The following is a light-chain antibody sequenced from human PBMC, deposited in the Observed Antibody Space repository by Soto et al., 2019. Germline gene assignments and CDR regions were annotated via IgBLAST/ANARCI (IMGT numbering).Light chain of an antibody. Sequence: EIVLTQSPGTLSLSPGERAILSCRASQSVSSSYLAWYQQKPGQAPRLLIYGASSRATGIPDRFSGSGSGTDFTLTISRLEPEDFAVYYRQQYGSSPFGGGTKVEIK. CDR2: GAS. CDR3: QQYGSSP. CDR1: QSVSSSY. J-gene: IGKJ4*01. V-gene: IGKV3-20*01.